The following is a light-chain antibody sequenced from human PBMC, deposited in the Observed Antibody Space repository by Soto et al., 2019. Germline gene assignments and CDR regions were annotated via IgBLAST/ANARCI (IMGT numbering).Light chain of an antibody. V-gene: IGLV1-47*02. Sequence: QAVVTQPPSASGTPGQRVTISCSGSSSNIGSNYVYWYQQLPGTAPRVLIYNTNQRPPGVPDRFSGSKSATSASLAISGLRSEDDADYHCAAWDDSLSGLVFGGGTKVTVL. CDR1: SSNIGSNY. CDR3: AAWDDSLSGLV. J-gene: IGLJ2*01. CDR2: NTN.